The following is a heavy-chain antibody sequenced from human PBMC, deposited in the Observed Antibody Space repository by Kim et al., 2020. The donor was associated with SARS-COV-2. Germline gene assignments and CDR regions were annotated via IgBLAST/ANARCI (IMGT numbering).Heavy chain of an antibody. CDR3: AKDPTAAAGG. CDR1: GFTFSSYA. D-gene: IGHD6-13*01. J-gene: IGHJ4*02. CDR2: INYNGADT. V-gene: IGHV3-23*01. Sequence: GGSLRLSCAASGFTFSSYAMSWVRQAPGKGLEWVSAINYNGADTYYADSVKGRFTISRDNSKNTLYLQMHSLRAEDTALYYCAKDPTAAAGGWGQGTLVTVSS.